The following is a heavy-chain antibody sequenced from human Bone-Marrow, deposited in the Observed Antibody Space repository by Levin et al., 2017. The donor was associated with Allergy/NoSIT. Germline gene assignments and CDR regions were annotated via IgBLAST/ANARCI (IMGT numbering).Heavy chain of an antibody. D-gene: IGHD1-26*01. V-gene: IGHV1-69*04. Sequence: GASVKVSCKASGGTFRSYAFTWVRQAPGQGLEWMGRIIPILDIANYPQKFQDRVTITADKSTSTAYMDLSSLRSEDTAVYYCARDGSYGNFDHWGQGILVTVSS. CDR2: IIPILDIA. J-gene: IGHJ4*02. CDR1: GGTFRSYA. CDR3: ARDGSYGNFDH.